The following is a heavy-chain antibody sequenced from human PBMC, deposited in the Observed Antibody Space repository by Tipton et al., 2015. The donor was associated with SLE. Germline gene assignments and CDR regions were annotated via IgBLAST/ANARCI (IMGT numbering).Heavy chain of an antibody. CDR3: ARVRVGATDDAFDI. Sequence: SLRLSCAASGFTVSSKYMSWVRQAPGKGLEWVSVIYSGGSTYYADSVKGRFTISRDTSKNTLYLQMNSMSAEDTAVYYCARVRVGATDDAFDIWGQGTMVTVSS. D-gene: IGHD1-26*01. CDR1: GFTVSSKY. CDR2: IYSGGST. V-gene: IGHV3-53*05. J-gene: IGHJ3*02.